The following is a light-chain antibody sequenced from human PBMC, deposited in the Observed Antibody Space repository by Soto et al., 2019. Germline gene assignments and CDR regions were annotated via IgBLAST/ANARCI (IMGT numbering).Light chain of an antibody. V-gene: IGKV3-11*01. CDR2: DAS. CDR1: QSISTY. CDR3: QQRSYWL. Sequence: ENVLTQYPATLPLSPGERATLSCRASQSISTYLAWYQQKPGQAPRLLIYDASNRATGIPDRFSGSGSGTDFTLTISSLEPEDFAVYYCQQRSYWLFGPGTKVDIK. J-gene: IGKJ3*01.